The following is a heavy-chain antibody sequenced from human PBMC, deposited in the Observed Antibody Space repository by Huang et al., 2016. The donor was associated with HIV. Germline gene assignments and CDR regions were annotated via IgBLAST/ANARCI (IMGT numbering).Heavy chain of an antibody. V-gene: IGHV4-39*01. CDR1: GGSIRSDNYY. D-gene: IGHD3-10*01. CDR2: IYYSGST. J-gene: IGHJ4*02. CDR3: ARLPGSITMIRGVITDPY. Sequence: QLQLQESGPGLVKPSETLSLTCSVSGGSIRSDNYYWGWIRQPPGKGLEWIGSIYYSGSTDYTPSHNSRVTITVDTSKNQFSLKMRSVTAADTAVYYCARLPGSITMIRGVITDPYWGQGTLVTVSS.